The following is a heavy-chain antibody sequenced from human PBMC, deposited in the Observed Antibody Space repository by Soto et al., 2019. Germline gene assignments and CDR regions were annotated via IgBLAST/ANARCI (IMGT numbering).Heavy chain of an antibody. Sequence: QVQLVQSGAAVKKPGASVKVSCKASGYTFTSYNMHWVRQAPGQGLEWVGMINPLGSSTTYAQKFRCRVTMTRDTGTRTDYMELTILRSDDRAVYYCARATGRFGELYWFDPWGQGTLVTVSP. CDR1: GYTFTSYN. CDR2: INPLGSST. J-gene: IGHJ5*02. D-gene: IGHD3-10*01. V-gene: IGHV1-46*01. CDR3: ARATGRFGELYWFDP.